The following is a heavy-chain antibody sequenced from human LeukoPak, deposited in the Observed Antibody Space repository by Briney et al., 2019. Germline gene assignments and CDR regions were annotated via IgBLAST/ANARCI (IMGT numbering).Heavy chain of an antibody. Sequence: PSETLSLTCTVSGASSSRSYWSWIRQPPGKGLEWIGYIYYTGSTNYNPSLKSRVTISVDTSKNQFSLRLSSVTAADTDVYYCARHAQRITIFGVVSHLDYWGQGTLVTVSS. CDR2: IYYTGST. CDR1: GASSSRSY. V-gene: IGHV4-59*08. CDR3: ARHAQRITIFGVVSHLDY. D-gene: IGHD3-3*01. J-gene: IGHJ4*02.